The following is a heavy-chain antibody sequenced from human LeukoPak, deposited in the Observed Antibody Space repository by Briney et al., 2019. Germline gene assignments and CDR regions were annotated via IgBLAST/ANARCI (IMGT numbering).Heavy chain of an antibody. D-gene: IGHD3-22*01. CDR2: IYYSGST. CDR1: GGSISSYY. Sequence: SEALSLTCTVSGGSISSYYWSWIRQPPGKGLEWIGYIYYSGSTNYNPSLKSRVTISADTSKNQFSLKLSSVTAADTAVYYCARYRDSSGYYLDAFDIWGQGTMVTVSS. J-gene: IGHJ3*02. V-gene: IGHV4-59*08. CDR3: ARYRDSSGYYLDAFDI.